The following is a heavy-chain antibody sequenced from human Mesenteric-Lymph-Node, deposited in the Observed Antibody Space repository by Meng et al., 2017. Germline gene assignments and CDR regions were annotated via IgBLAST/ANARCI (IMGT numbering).Heavy chain of an antibody. D-gene: IGHD5-12*01. CDR3: ARDGDDVYPLDY. Sequence: QVQLVQSGAEVKKPGSSVKVSCKASGYTFTSYDINWVRQATGQGLEWMGWMKPNSGRTGYAQKFQGRVTMTRNTSISTAYMELSSLKSDDTAVYYCARDGDDVYPLDYWGQGTLVTVSS. CDR2: MKPNSGRT. J-gene: IGHJ4*02. V-gene: IGHV1-8*01. CDR1: GYTFTSYD.